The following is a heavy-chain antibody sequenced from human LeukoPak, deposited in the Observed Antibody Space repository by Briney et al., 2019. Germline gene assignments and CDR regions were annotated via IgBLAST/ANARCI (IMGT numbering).Heavy chain of an antibody. CDR2: INPNSGGT. Sequence: ASVKVSCKASGYTFTGYYMHWVRQAPGQGLGWMGWINPNSGGTNYAQKFQGRVTMTRDTSISTAYMELSRLRSDDTAVYYCARDRRCSGGSCYSGVFDYWGQGTLVTVSS. CDR3: ARDRRCSGGSCYSGVFDY. D-gene: IGHD2-15*01. CDR1: GYTFTGYY. V-gene: IGHV1-2*02. J-gene: IGHJ4*02.